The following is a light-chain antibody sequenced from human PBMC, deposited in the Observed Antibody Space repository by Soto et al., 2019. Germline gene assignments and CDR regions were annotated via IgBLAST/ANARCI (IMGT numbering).Light chain of an antibody. Sequence: QSALTQPRSVSGSPGQSVTISCTGTSSDVGGYNYVSWYQQHPGKAPKLVIYDVSKRPSGVPDRFSGSKSGNTASLTISGLQAEDEADYYCRSYAGNSLWVFGGGTKVTVL. CDR2: DVS. CDR1: SSDVGGYNY. CDR3: RSYAGNSLWV. V-gene: IGLV2-11*01. J-gene: IGLJ3*02.